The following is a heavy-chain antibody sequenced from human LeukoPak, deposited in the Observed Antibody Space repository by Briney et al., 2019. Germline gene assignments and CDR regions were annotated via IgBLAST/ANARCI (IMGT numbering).Heavy chain of an antibody. Sequence: GASVKVSCKASGYTFTSYGISWVRQAPGQGLEWMGGFDPEDGETIYAQKFQGRVTMTEDTSTDTAYMELSSLRSEDTAVYYCATHYGSGSYDYWGQGTLVTVSS. CDR3: ATHYGSGSYDY. CDR1: GYTFTSYG. J-gene: IGHJ4*02. CDR2: FDPEDGET. V-gene: IGHV1-24*01. D-gene: IGHD3-10*01.